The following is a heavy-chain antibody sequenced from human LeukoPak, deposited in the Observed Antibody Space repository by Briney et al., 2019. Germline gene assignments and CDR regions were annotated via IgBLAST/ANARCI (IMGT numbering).Heavy chain of an antibody. CDR1: GFTFSSYA. D-gene: IGHD3-10*01. Sequence: GGSLRLSCAASGFTFSSYAMHWVRQAPGKGLEWVAVISYDGSNKYYADSVKGRFTISRDNSKNTLYLQMNSLRAEDTAVYYCGMSGDWGQGTMVTVSS. V-gene: IGHV3-30-3*01. CDR2: ISYDGSNK. CDR3: GMSGD. J-gene: IGHJ3*01.